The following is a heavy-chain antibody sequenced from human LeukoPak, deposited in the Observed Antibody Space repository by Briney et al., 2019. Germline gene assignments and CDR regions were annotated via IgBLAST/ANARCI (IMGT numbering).Heavy chain of an antibody. Sequence: GGSLRLSCAATGFTFRGYWFHWVRQVPGKGLVWVSRINNVGSTTIYADSVKGRFTISRDNAKNSLYLQMNSLRVGDTAVYYCARGGYGAGSTYYYGMDVWGQGTTVTVSS. J-gene: IGHJ6*02. CDR1: GFTFRGYW. D-gene: IGHD3-10*01. CDR2: INNVGSTT. CDR3: ARGGYGAGSTYYYGMDV. V-gene: IGHV3-74*01.